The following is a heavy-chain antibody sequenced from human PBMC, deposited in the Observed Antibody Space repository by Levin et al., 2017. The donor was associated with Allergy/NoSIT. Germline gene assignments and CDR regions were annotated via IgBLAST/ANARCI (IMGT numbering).Heavy chain of an antibody. CDR3: ARARRLRYFDWLLSFSSFDY. CDR2: IIPIFGTA. Sequence: GASVKVSCKASGGTFSSYAISWVRQAPGQGLEWMGGIIPIFGTANYAQKFQGRVTITADKSTSTAYMELSSLRSEDTAVYYCARARRLRYFDWLLSFSSFDYWGQGTLVTVSS. J-gene: IGHJ4*02. CDR1: GGTFSSYA. D-gene: IGHD3-9*01. V-gene: IGHV1-69*06.